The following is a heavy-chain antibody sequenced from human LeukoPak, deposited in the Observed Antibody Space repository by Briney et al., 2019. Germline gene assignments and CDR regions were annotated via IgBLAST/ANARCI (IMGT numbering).Heavy chain of an antibody. V-gene: IGHV3-7*01. CDR3: ARVNGDYVEYFDY. CDR1: GFTFGDYA. J-gene: IGHJ4*02. Sequence: GGSLRLSCTASGFTFGDYAMSWVRQAPGKGLEWVANIKQDGSEKYYVDSVKGRFTISRDNAKNSLYLQMNSLRAEDTAVYYCARVNGDYVEYFDYWGQGTLVTVSS. D-gene: IGHD4-17*01. CDR2: IKQDGSEK.